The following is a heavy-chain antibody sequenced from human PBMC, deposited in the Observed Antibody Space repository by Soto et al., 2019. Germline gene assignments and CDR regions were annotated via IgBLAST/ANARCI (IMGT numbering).Heavy chain of an antibody. CDR2: INPSSGGT. J-gene: IGHJ5*02. Sequence: VQLVQSGGEARKPGASVKVSCKASGHTLSDYYVHWVREAPGQGLQWMGWINPSSGGTICTQRFQGTATMTRQTSISTAYMESSRLTSDDTPVYYCARDMGVIRAPGYTWFDPWGQGALVTVAS. CDR3: ARDMGVIRAPGYTWFDP. CDR1: GHTLSDYY. V-gene: IGHV1-2*02. D-gene: IGHD1-26*01.